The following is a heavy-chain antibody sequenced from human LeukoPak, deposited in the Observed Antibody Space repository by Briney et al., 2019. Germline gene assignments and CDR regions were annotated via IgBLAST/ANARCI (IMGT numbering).Heavy chain of an antibody. Sequence: ASVEVSCKASGYTFTSYDINWVRQATGQGLEWVGWMNPNSGNTGYAQKFQGRVTMTRNTSISTAYMELSSLRSEDTAVYYCARGRTRYSGYDYAYWGQGTLVTVSS. J-gene: IGHJ4*02. CDR2: MNPNSGNT. V-gene: IGHV1-8*01. CDR1: GYTFTSYD. CDR3: ARGRTRYSGYDYAY. D-gene: IGHD5-12*01.